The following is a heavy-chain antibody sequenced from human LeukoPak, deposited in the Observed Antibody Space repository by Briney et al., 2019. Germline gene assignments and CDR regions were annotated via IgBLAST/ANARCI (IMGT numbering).Heavy chain of an antibody. V-gene: IGHV4-34*01. J-gene: IGHJ6*03. D-gene: IGHD1-26*01. Sequence: SETLSLTCAVYGGSFSGYYWSWIRQPPGKGLEWIGEINHSGSTNYNPSLKSRVTISVDTSKNQFSLKLSSVTAADTAVYYCAGGKSGSYYLYYYYYYMDVWGKGTTVTVSS. CDR2: INHSGST. CDR1: GGSFSGYY. CDR3: AGGKSGSYYLYYYYYYMDV.